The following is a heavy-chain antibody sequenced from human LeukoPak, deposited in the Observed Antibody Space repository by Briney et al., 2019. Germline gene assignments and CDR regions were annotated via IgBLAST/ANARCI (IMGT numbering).Heavy chain of an antibody. Sequence: GASVKVSCKVSGYTLTELSMHWVRQAPGKGLEWMGGFDPEDGETIYAQKFQGRVTMTEDTSADTAYMELSSLRSEDTAVYYCATGVVPLRGDAFDIWGQGTMVTVSS. J-gene: IGHJ3*02. V-gene: IGHV1-24*01. CDR2: FDPEDGET. CDR1: GYTLTELS. CDR3: ATGVVPLRGDAFDI.